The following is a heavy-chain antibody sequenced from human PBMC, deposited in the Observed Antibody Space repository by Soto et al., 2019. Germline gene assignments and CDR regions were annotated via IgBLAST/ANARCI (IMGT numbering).Heavy chain of an antibody. CDR3: AREGHDYGSGYNY. J-gene: IGHJ4*02. Sequence: PGGSLRLSCAASGFTFSTYWMSWVRQAPGKGLEWVANIKQDGSEKYYVDSVKGRFTASRDNAKNSLYLQMNSLRAEDTAVYYCAREGHDYGSGYNYWGQGTLVTVSS. D-gene: IGHD4-17*01. CDR1: GFTFSTYW. V-gene: IGHV3-7*01. CDR2: IKQDGSEK.